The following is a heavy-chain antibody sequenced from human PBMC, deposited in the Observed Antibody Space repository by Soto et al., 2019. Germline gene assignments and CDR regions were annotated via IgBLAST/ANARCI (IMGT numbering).Heavy chain of an antibody. V-gene: IGHV1-3*05. CDR3: ARTEPTYYYYYGMDV. J-gene: IGHJ6*02. D-gene: IGHD1-1*01. CDR2: INAGNGNT. CDR1: GYTFTSYA. Sequence: QVQLVQSGAEEEKPGASVKVSCKASGYTFTSYAMHWVRQAPGQRLEWMGWINAGNGNTKYSQKFQGRVTITRDTSASTAYMELSSLRSEDTAVYYCARTEPTYYYYYGMDVWGQGTTVTVSS.